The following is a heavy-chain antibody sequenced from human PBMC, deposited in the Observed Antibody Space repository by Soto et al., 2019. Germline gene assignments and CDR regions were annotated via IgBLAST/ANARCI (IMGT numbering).Heavy chain of an antibody. V-gene: IGHV3-64*01. CDR3: ARVGDYYDSRGPIAY. CDR1: GFTFSNYA. CDR2: ISDDGGST. Sequence: GGSLRLSCAASGFTFSNYAMHWVRQAPGEGLEYVSSISDDGGSTYYANSVKGRFTVSRDNSKNTLYLQMGSLRADDMAVYYCARVGDYYDSRGPIAYWGQGTLVTVSS. J-gene: IGHJ4*02. D-gene: IGHD3-22*01.